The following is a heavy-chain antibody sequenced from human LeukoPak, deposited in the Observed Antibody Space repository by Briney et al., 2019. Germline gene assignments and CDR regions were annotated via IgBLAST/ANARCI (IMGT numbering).Heavy chain of an antibody. CDR3: AHSLAPSPFDY. D-gene: IGHD2-15*01. CDR1: GGSISSYY. V-gene: IGHV4-59*01. Sequence: SETLFLTCTVSGGSISSYYWSWIRQPPGKGLEWIGYIYYSGSTNYNPSLKSRVTISVDTSKNQFSLKLSSVTAADTAVYYCAHSLAPSPFDYWGQGTLVTVSS. J-gene: IGHJ4*02. CDR2: IYYSGST.